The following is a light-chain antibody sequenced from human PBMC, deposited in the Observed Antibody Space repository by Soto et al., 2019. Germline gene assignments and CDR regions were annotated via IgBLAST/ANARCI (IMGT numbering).Light chain of an antibody. Sequence: QSVLTQPASVSGSPGQSITVSCTGTSSDIGVYNYVSWYQQHPGKAPKVMIYDVSNRPSGVSNRFSGSKSGNTASLTISGLQADDEAEYYCSSYTINRTLVFGTGTKVTVL. CDR3: SSYTINRTLV. CDR2: DVS. J-gene: IGLJ1*01. V-gene: IGLV2-14*01. CDR1: SSDIGVYNY.